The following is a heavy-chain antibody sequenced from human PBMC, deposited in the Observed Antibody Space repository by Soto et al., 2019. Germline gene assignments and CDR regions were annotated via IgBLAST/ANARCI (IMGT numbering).Heavy chain of an antibody. CDR3: ASTYSSSSSDY. D-gene: IGHD6-6*01. J-gene: IGHJ4*02. Sequence: SETLSLTCAVSGVSISSGGYSWSWIRQPPGKGLEWIGYIYHSGSTYYNPSLKSRVTISVDRSKNQFSLKLSSVTAADTAVYYCASTYSSSSSDYWGQGTLVTVSS. CDR2: IYHSGST. CDR1: GVSISSGGYS. V-gene: IGHV4-30-2*01.